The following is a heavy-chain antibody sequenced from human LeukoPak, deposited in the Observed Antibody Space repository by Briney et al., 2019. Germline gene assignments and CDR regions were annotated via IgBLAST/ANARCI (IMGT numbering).Heavy chain of an antibody. J-gene: IGHJ4*02. D-gene: IGHD6-13*01. Sequence: GGSLRLSCAASGFTFSSYEMNWVRQAPGKGLEWVSYISSSGSTIYYADSVKGRFTISRDNAKNSLYLQMNSLRAEDTAVYYCARVGIAAANHFDYWGQGTLVTVSS. CDR3: ARVGIAAANHFDY. CDR1: GFTFSSYE. CDR2: ISSSGSTI. V-gene: IGHV3-48*03.